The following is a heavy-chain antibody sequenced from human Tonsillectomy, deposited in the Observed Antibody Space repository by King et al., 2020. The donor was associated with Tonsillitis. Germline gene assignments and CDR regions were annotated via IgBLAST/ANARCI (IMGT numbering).Heavy chain of an antibody. D-gene: IGHD6-19*01. CDR1: GFTFSSYS. V-gene: IGHV3-21*01. Sequence: VQLVESGGSLVKPGGSLRLSCAASGFTFSSYSMNWVRQAPGKGLEWVSSISSSSSYKYDADSAKGRFTISRDNAKNSLYLQMNSLRAEDTAVYYCARDGIIAVAGTYYYYGMDVWGQGTTVTVSS. J-gene: IGHJ6*02. CDR2: ISSSSSYK. CDR3: ARDGIIAVAGTYYYYGMDV.